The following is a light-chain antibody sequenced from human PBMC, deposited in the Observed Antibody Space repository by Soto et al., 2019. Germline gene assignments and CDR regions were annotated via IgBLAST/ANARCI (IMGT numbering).Light chain of an antibody. V-gene: IGKV1-6*01. J-gene: IGKJ1*01. CDR1: QDIRND. Sequence: AFQLTQSPSSLSACLGDRVTITWRASQDIRNDLGWNQQKPGKAPRLLIYAASILQSGVPSRFSGSGSGTDFTLTISSLQPEDFATYYCLQDYSFPWTFGQGTKVDIK. CDR3: LQDYSFPWT. CDR2: AAS.